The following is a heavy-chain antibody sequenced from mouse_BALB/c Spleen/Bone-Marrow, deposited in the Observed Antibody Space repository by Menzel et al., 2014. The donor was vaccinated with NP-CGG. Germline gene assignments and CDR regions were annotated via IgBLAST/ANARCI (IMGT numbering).Heavy chain of an antibody. J-gene: IGHJ2*01. V-gene: IGHV1S132*01. D-gene: IGHD1-2*01. CDR2: IYPGTGST. CDR3: ARFAITTAHFDY. Sequence: QVQLQQSGAELVRPGASVKLSCKPSGYILTSYWIHWVKQRSGQGLEWIARIYPGTGSTYYNEKFKGKATLTADKSSSTAYMQLSSLKSEDSAVYFCARFAITTAHFDYWGQGTTLTVSS. CDR1: GYILTSYW.